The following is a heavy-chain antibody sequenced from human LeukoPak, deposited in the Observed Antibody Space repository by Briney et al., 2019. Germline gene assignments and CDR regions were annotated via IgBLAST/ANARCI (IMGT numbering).Heavy chain of an antibody. Sequence: GGSLRLSCTASGFTFGDYAMDWVRQAPGKGLEWVGFIRSKAYGGTTEYAASVKGRFTISRDDSKSIAYLQMNSLKTEDTAVYYCSRESAEATAKFDYWGQGTPVTSPQ. CDR1: GFTFGDYA. CDR3: SRESAEATAKFDY. J-gene: IGHJ4*02. D-gene: IGHD2-21*02. CDR2: IRSKAYGGTT. V-gene: IGHV3-49*04.